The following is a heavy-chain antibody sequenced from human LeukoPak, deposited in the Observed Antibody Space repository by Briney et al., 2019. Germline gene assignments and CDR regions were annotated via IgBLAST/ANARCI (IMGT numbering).Heavy chain of an antibody. D-gene: IGHD3-10*01. J-gene: IGHJ2*01. Sequence: PSETLSLTCTVSGGSISSGDYYWSWIRQPPGKGLEWIGSIYYSGSTNYNPSLKSRVTISVDTSKNQFSLKLSSVTAADTAVYYCARRTMVRGPTYWYFDLWGRGTLVTVSS. CDR3: ARRTMVRGPTYWYFDL. CDR1: GGSISSGDYY. V-gene: IGHV4-39*07. CDR2: IYYSGST.